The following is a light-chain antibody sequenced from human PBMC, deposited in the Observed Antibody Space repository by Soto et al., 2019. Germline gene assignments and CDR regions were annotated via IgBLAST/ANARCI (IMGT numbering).Light chain of an antibody. J-gene: IGKJ1*01. Sequence: DIVLRQSPGTLSLSPGQRATLSCRASQNIRSNYIDWFQQKPGQPPRLLLYGAINRATGIPARFSGSGSVTEFSLTISSLEPEDFVVYYCQQYHSPPLTFGPGTKVEIK. CDR3: QQYHSPPLT. CDR2: GAI. V-gene: IGKV3-20*01. CDR1: QNIRSNY.